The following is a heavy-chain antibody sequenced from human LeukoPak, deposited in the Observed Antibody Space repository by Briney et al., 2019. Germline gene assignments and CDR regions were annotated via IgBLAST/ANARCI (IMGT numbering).Heavy chain of an antibody. Sequence: ASVTVSFKASGYTFTGYYMHWVRQAPGQGLEWMGWINPNNGVTSYAQKFQGRVTMTRDTSIRAAYMELSSLRSDDTAVYYCARDKVAAAGLQADDYYYYYMDVWGKGTTVTVSS. J-gene: IGHJ6*03. CDR1: GYTFTGYY. V-gene: IGHV1-2*02. D-gene: IGHD6-13*01. CDR2: INPNNGVT. CDR3: ARDKVAAAGLQADDYYYYYMDV.